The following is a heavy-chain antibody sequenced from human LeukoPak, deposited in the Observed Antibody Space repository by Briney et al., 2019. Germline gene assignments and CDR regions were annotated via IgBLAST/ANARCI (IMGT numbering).Heavy chain of an antibody. V-gene: IGHV3-33*01. Sequence: GGSLRLSCVASGFAFSSYGMHWVRQAPGKGLEWVAVIWYDGSNKYYADSVKGRFTISRDNSKNTLYLQMNSLRAEDTAVYCCARDLHDYGDLLYFQHWGQGTLVTVSS. D-gene: IGHD4-17*01. CDR2: IWYDGSNK. J-gene: IGHJ1*01. CDR3: ARDLHDYGDLLYFQH. CDR1: GFAFSSYG.